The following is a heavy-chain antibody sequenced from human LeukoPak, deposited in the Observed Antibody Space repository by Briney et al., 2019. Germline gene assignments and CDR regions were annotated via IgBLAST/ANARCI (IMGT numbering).Heavy chain of an antibody. CDR1: GGSISSDNYY. Sequence: PSETLSLTCTVSGGSISSDNYYWNWIRQPAGKGLEWIGRIYSSGSTNYNPSLKSRVIISVDTSKNQFSLKLSSVTAADTAVYYCASGSYYDFWSGHYFDYWGQGTLVTVSS. CDR2: IYSSGST. CDR3: ASGSYYDFWSGHYFDY. J-gene: IGHJ4*02. D-gene: IGHD3-3*01. V-gene: IGHV4-61*02.